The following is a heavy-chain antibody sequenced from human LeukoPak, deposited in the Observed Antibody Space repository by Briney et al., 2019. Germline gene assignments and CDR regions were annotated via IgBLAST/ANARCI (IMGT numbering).Heavy chain of an antibody. CDR2: ISASGCNT. J-gene: IGHJ3*02. CDR1: GLTFSRYA. Sequence: GGSLRLSCAASGLTFSRYAMSWVRQAPGKGLEWVSAISASGCNTYYADSVKGRFTISRDNSKNTLYLQMNSLRVEDTAVYYCAKEVYYFDTSGLYSFAFDIWGQGTMVTVPS. CDR3: AKEVYYFDTSGLYSFAFDI. D-gene: IGHD3-22*01. V-gene: IGHV3-23*01.